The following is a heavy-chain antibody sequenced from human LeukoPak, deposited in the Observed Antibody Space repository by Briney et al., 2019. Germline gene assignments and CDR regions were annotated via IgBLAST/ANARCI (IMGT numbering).Heavy chain of an antibody. CDR3: ARDPSRGGFDY. CDR1: GFTFSSYW. CDR2: ISSSSSTI. J-gene: IGHJ4*02. V-gene: IGHV3-48*01. Sequence: GGSLRLSCAASGFTFSSYWMNWVRQAPGKGLEWVSYISSSSSTIYYADSVKGRFTISRDNAKNSLYLQMNSLRAEDTAVYHCARDPSRGGFDYWGQGTLVTVSS.